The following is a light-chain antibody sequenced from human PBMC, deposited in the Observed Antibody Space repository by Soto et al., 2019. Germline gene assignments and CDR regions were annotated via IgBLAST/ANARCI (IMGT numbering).Light chain of an antibody. CDR2: GAS. V-gene: IGKV3-15*01. CDR1: RSVSSD. CDR3: QQYNNWPRIA. Sequence: IVMTQFPATLSVSPGERATLSCRAGRSVSSDLAWYQHKPGQAPRLLVYGASTRATGIPARFSGGRSGTEFSRTIGSLTSEDFAVYYCQQYNNWPRIAFGQGTRLEIK. J-gene: IGKJ5*01.